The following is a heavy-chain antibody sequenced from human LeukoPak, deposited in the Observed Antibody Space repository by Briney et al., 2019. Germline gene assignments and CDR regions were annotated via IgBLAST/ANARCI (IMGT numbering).Heavy chain of an antibody. J-gene: IGHJ4*02. D-gene: IGHD2-15*01. V-gene: IGHV3-23*01. CDR3: AKSVVVAARFDY. Sequence: GGSLRLSCAASGFTFSSYAMNWVRQAPGKGLEWVSGIMGSGDTTYYADPVKGRFTISRDNSKNTLYLQMNSLRAEDTAVYYCAKSVVVAARFDYWGQGTLVTVSS. CDR2: IMGSGDTT. CDR1: GFTFSSYA.